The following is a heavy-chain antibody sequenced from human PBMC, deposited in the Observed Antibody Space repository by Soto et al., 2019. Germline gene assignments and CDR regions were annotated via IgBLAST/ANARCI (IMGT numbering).Heavy chain of an antibody. CDR3: GRGRSGQIVVFY. CDR2: IGPESGAT. J-gene: IGHJ4*02. CDR1: GYTFTGHY. D-gene: IGHD1-26*01. Sequence: ASVKVSCKASGYTFTGHYIHWVRQAPEQGPEWMGEIGPESGATRYAQKFQGRVTMTRDMSITTVYMELNNLSPDDTAVYYCGRGRSGQIVVFYWGQGTPVTVSS. V-gene: IGHV1-2*02.